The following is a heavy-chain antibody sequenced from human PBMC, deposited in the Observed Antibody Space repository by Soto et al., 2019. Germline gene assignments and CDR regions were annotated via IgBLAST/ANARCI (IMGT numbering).Heavy chain of an antibody. D-gene: IGHD1-1*01. CDR1: GFSFSAFG. Sequence: QVQLVESGGGVVQPGRSLRLSCEASGFSFSAFGMHWVRQAPGKGLERVAMIWFDGSEKYYADSVKGRFTISRDNSDNALYLQMSSLRAEDTAVYYCAGFKLTPHYFYMDVWGKGAAVTVSS. V-gene: IGHV3-33*01. CDR2: IWFDGSEK. CDR3: AGFKLTPHYFYMDV. J-gene: IGHJ6*03.